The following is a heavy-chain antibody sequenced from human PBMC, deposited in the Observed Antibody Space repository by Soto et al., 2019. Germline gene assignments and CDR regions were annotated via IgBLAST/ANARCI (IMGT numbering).Heavy chain of an antibody. D-gene: IGHD3-10*01. CDR1: GDSVSGNRAA. CDR3: ATGMLIRGHHYMDA. Sequence: SQTLSITCAISGDSVSGNRAAWNWIRQSPSRGIEWLGRTYYRSKWYIEYATSMQGRMTINPDTSKNQFSLQLNSVTPEDTAVYYCATGMLIRGHHYMDAWGQGTSVTVSS. J-gene: IGHJ6*03. V-gene: IGHV6-1*01. CDR2: TYYRSKWYI.